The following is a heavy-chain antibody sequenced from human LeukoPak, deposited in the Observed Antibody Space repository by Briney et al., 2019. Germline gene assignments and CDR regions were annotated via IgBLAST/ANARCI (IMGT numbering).Heavy chain of an antibody. Sequence: KPSETLSLTCSVSGSSISSGYHWTFIRQPPGKGLEWIGGIYHTGHTFYNPSLKSRVTISVETSKNQFSLKLNSVTAADTAVYYCAKEGTVRWFDPWGQGTLVTVSS. J-gene: IGHJ5*02. D-gene: IGHD1-14*01. CDR3: AKEGTVRWFDP. CDR1: GSSISSGYH. CDR2: IYHTGHT. V-gene: IGHV4-38-2*02.